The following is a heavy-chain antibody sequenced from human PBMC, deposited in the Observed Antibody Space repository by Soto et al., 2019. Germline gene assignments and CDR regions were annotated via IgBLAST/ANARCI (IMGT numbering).Heavy chain of an antibody. D-gene: IGHD3-3*01. J-gene: IGHJ4*02. CDR2: IRSKAYGGTT. CDR3: TRGIRYDFWSGPPYYFDY. V-gene: IGHV3-49*03. CDR1: GFTFGDYA. Sequence: GGSLRLSCTASGFTFGDYAMSWFRQAPGKGLEWVGFIRSKAYGGTTEYAASVKGRFTISRDDSKSIAYLQMNSLKTEDTAVYYCTRGIRYDFWSGPPYYFDYWGQGTLVTVSS.